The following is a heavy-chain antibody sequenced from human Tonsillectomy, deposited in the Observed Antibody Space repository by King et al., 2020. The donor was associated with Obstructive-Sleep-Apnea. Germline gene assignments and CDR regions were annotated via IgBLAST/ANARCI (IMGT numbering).Heavy chain of an antibody. Sequence: VQLQQWGAGLLKPSETLSLTCAVYGGSFSGYYWSWIRQPPGKGLEWIGEINHSGSTNYNPSLKSRVTISVDTSQNQFSLKLSSVTAADTAVYYCARGDYYGSGNAFDIWGQGTMVTVSS. CDR3: ARGDYYGSGNAFDI. D-gene: IGHD3-10*01. V-gene: IGHV4-34*01. CDR2: INHSGST. CDR1: GGSFSGYY. J-gene: IGHJ3*02.